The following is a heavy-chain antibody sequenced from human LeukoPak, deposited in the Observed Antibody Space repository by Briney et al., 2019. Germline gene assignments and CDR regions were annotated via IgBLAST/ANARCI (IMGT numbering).Heavy chain of an antibody. Sequence: GGSLRLSCAASGFIFSSYAMNWVRQAPGKGLEWISYIGGRGDGISYADSVKGRFTVSRDNAKNSLFLQMNRLRGEDTAIYFCAREIPGRIAADCWGQGTLVTVSS. CDR1: GFIFSSYA. CDR2: IGGRGDGI. D-gene: IGHD2-15*01. V-gene: IGHV3-48*01. J-gene: IGHJ4*02. CDR3: AREIPGRIAADC.